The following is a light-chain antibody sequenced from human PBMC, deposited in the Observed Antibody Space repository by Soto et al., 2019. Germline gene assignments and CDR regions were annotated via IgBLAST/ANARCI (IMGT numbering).Light chain of an antibody. CDR1: ESVSSTY. Sequence: EIVLTQSPGTLSLSPGEIATLSCRTSESVSSTYLAWYQQKPGQPPELLIYGAYNMATGIPDRFTGSGSGIDFTLTISRMEPEDFAVYYCQLFGSSPRYTFGQGTKLEIK. V-gene: IGKV3-20*01. J-gene: IGKJ2*01. CDR3: QLFGSSPRYT. CDR2: GAY.